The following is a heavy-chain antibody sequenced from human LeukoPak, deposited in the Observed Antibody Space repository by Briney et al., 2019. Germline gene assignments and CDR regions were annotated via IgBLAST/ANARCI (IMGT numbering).Heavy chain of an antibody. J-gene: IGHJ5*02. Sequence: ASVKVSCKASGYTFTSYGINWVRQATGQGLEWMGWMNPNSGNTGYAQKFQGRVTITRNTSISTAYVELSSLRSEDTAVYYCARGRRVGATINWFDPWGQGTLVTVSS. CDR3: ARGRRVGATINWFDP. D-gene: IGHD1-26*01. V-gene: IGHV1-8*03. CDR2: MNPNSGNT. CDR1: GYTFTSYG.